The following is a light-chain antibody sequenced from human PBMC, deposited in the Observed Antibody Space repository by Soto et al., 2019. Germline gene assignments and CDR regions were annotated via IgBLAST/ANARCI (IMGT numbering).Light chain of an antibody. CDR1: QSISSW. Sequence: DIQMTQSPSTLSASLGDRVTITCRASQSISSWLAWYQQKPGKAPKLLIYKASSLESGVPSRFSGSGSGTEFTLTISSLQHDDFATYYCQQYNSYRTFGQGTKVEIK. J-gene: IGKJ1*01. CDR3: QQYNSYRT. CDR2: KAS. V-gene: IGKV1-5*03.